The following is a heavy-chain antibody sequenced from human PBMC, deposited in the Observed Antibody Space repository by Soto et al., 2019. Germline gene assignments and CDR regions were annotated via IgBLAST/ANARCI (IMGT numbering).Heavy chain of an antibody. CDR3: TTGHY. CDR2: IKDKTDGGTT. Sequence: PWGSLRLSCTASGFTFSNMWMSWVRQAPGKGLEWVGRIKDKTDGGTTDYAAPVKGRFAISRDDSKSRLYLQMNSLKTDDTAVYYCTTGHYWGQGTLVTVSS. V-gene: IGHV3-15*01. CDR1: GFTFSNMW. J-gene: IGHJ4*02.